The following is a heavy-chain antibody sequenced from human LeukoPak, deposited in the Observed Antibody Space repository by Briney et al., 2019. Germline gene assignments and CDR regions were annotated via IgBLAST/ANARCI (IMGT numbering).Heavy chain of an antibody. V-gene: IGHV4-59*08. J-gene: IGHJ4*02. CDR2: IYYSGST. Sequence: SETLSLTCTVSGGSISSYYWSWIRQPPGKGLEWIGYIYYSGSTNYNPSLKSRVTISVDTSKNQFSLKLSSVTAADTAVYYCARGTLSTHDYWGQGTLVTVSS. D-gene: IGHD1-1*01. CDR1: GGSISSYY. CDR3: ARGTLSTHDY.